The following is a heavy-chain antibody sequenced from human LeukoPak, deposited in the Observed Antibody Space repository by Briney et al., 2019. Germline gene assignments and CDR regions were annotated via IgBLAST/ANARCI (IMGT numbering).Heavy chain of an antibody. V-gene: IGHV3-64*01. CDR3: ARDQSARDYGDYLFYYYYGMDV. Sequence: GGSLRLSCAASGFTFSSYAMHWVRQAPGKGLEYVSAISSNGGSTYYANSVKGRFTISRDNSKNTLYLQMGSLRAEDMAVYYWARDQSARDYGDYLFYYYYGMDVWGQGTTVTVSS. CDR1: GFTFSSYA. J-gene: IGHJ6*02. D-gene: IGHD4-17*01. CDR2: ISSNGGST.